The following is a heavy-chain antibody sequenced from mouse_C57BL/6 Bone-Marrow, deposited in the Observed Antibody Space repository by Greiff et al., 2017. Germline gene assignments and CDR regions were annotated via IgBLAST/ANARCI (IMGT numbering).Heavy chain of an antibody. Sequence: VQLKESGAELARPGASVKLSCKASGYTFTSYGISWVKQRTGQGLEWIGEIYPRSGNTYYNEKFKGKATLTADKSSSTAYMELHNLTSEDSAVXFCAVVQGFAYWGQGTLVTVSA. D-gene: IGHD1-1*02. V-gene: IGHV1-81*01. CDR1: GYTFTSYG. CDR2: IYPRSGNT. J-gene: IGHJ3*01. CDR3: AVVQGFAY.